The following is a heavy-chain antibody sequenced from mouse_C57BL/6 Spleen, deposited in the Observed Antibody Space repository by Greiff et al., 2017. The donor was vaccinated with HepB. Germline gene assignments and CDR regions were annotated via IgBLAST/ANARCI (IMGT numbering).Heavy chain of an antibody. D-gene: IGHD1-1*01. CDR2: SRNKANDYTT. CDR1: GFTFSDFY. Sequence: EVKVVESVGGLVQSGRSLRLSCATSGFTFSDFYMEWVRQAPGKGLEWIAASRNKANDYTTEYSASVKGRFIVSRDTSQSILYLQMNALRAEDAAIYYCARDGYVGAMDYWGQGTSVTVSS. J-gene: IGHJ4*01. V-gene: IGHV7-1*01. CDR3: ARDGYVGAMDY.